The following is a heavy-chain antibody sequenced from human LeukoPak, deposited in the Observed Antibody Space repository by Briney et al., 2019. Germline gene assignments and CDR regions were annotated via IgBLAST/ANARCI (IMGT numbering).Heavy chain of an antibody. D-gene: IGHD3-22*01. CDR3: AKDGFDYYDSSGYYHFNY. CDR2: ISGGGVAI. J-gene: IGHJ4*02. CDR1: GFTFSNHA. Sequence: PGGSLRLSCAASGFTFSNHAMSWVRQAPGKGLQWVSAISGGGVAIYYADSVKGRFTISRDNSKNTLYLQMNSLRAEDTAVYYCAKDGFDYYDSSGYYHFNYWGQGTLVTVSS. V-gene: IGHV3-23*01.